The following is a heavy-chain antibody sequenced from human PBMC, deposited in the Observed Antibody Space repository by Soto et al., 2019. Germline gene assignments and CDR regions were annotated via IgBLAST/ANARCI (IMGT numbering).Heavy chain of an antibody. D-gene: IGHD3-10*01. V-gene: IGHV1-46*01. J-gene: IGHJ4*02. Sequence: QVQLEQSGAEVKKPGASVKVSCKASGYTFTNHYIHWVRQGPGQGPEWMGTINPSGGKTDYAQKFKGRVTLTRDTPTSTVYMELRSLRSDDTAIYYCARDEYHYGSGSSYSTLDDWGQGTLVTVSS. CDR3: ARDEYHYGSGSSYSTLDD. CDR2: INPSGGKT. CDR1: GYTFTNHY.